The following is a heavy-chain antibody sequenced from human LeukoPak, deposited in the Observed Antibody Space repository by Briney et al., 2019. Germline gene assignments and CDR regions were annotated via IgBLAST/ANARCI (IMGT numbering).Heavy chain of an antibody. D-gene: IGHD3-10*01. Sequence: GGSLRLSCAASGFTFSSYAMSWVRQAPGEGLEWVSAISGSGGSTYYADSVKGRFTISRDNSKNTLYLQMNSLRAEDTAVYYCAKAPMVRGETYYFDYWGQGTLVTVSS. CDR3: AKAPMVRGETYYFDY. CDR1: GFTFSSYA. J-gene: IGHJ4*02. CDR2: ISGSGGST. V-gene: IGHV3-23*01.